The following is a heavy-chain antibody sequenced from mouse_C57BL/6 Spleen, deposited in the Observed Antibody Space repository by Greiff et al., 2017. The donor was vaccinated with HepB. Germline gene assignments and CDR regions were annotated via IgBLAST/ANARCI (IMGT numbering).Heavy chain of an antibody. CDR1: GFTFSSYG. J-gene: IGHJ4*01. D-gene: IGHD4-1*01. CDR3: ARPLWDRYAMDY. CDR2: ISSGGSYT. V-gene: IGHV5-6*01. Sequence: EVKLVESGGDLVKPGGSLKLSCAASGFTFSSYGMSWVRQTPDKRLEWVATISSGGSYTYYPDSVKGRFTISRDNAKNTLYLQMSSLKSEDTAMYYCARPLWDRYAMDYWGQGTSVTVSS.